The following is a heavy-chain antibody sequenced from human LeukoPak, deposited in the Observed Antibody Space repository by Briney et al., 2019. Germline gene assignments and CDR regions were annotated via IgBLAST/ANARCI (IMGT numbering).Heavy chain of an antibody. D-gene: IGHD2-2*01. CDR2: INPNSGGT. CDR3: ARVVSRYCSSTSCPFDY. J-gene: IGHJ4*02. V-gene: IGHV1-2*02. Sequence: ASVKVSCKASGYTFTGYYMHWVRQAPGQGLEWMGWINPNSGGTNYAQKFQGRVTMTRDTSISTAYMELSRLRSDDTAVYYCARVVSRYCSSTSCPFDYWGQVTLVTVSS. CDR1: GYTFTGYY.